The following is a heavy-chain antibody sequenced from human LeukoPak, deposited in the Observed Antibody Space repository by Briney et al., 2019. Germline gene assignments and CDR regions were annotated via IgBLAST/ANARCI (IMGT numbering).Heavy chain of an antibody. CDR1: GFIFSSYA. CDR3: VRALYDGSGYYSHFDY. D-gene: IGHD3-22*01. CDR2: ISYDGSKK. Sequence: PGGSLRLSCAASGFIFSSYAMHWVRQAPGKGLEWVALISYDGSKKYFAESVKGRFTISRDNLKNTLYLQMNSLRAEDTAVYYCVRALYDGSGYYSHFDYWGQGTLVTVSS. J-gene: IGHJ4*02. V-gene: IGHV3-30*04.